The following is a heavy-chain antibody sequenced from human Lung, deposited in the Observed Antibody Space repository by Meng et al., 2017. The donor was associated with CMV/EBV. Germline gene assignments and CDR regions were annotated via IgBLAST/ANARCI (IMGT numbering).Heavy chain of an antibody. J-gene: IGHJ4*02. CDR3: ARVEVGITSGDY. Sequence: QGQLVQSGGEVKKPGASVKGSCKASGYTFTNYGITWVRQAPGQGLEWMGWINAYNGDTNCAQTLQGRVTMTTDTSTSTAYVELRSLRSDDTAVYYCARVEVGITSGDYWGQGTLVTVSS. CDR1: GYTFTNYG. D-gene: IGHD1-26*01. V-gene: IGHV1-18*01. CDR2: INAYNGDT.